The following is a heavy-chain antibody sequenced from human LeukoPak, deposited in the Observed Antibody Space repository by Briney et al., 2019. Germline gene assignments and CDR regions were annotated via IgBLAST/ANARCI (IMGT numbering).Heavy chain of an antibody. CDR3: ARGNYVDWFDP. D-gene: IGHD1-7*01. V-gene: IGHV4-59*11. Sequence: PSETLSLTCTVSGGSFSNHYWSWIRQPPGKGLEWIGYIYHTGSTNYNPSLKSRVTISVDTSKNQFSLKLSFVTAADTAVYYCARGNYVDWFDPWGQGTQVTVSS. J-gene: IGHJ5*02. CDR2: IYHTGST. CDR1: GGSFSNHY.